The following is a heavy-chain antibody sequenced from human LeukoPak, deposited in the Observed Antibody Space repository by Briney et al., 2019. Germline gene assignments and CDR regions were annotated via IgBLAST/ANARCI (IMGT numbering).Heavy chain of an antibody. CDR1: GGSVTSFY. V-gene: IGHV4-59*02. Sequence: PSETLSLTCAVSGGSVTSFYWSWIRQSPGQGLEWIGHIYYTGSASYNPSLKSRLSISIDTSKNQFSLNLTSVTAADTAMYYCARVGGDSGTSPRFFFDYWGQGTLVTVSS. D-gene: IGHD4-23*01. J-gene: IGHJ4*02. CDR2: IYYTGSA. CDR3: ARVGGDSGTSPRFFFDY.